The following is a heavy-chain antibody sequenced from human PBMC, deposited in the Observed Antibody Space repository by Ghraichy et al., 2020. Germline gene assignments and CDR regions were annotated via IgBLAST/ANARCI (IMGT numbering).Heavy chain of an antibody. J-gene: IGHJ4*02. V-gene: IGHV3-66*02. CDR2: IYSGGTI. CDR3: ARGGTWQLGSCYYDY. Sequence: GGSLRLSCAASGYTVSSDYRSWVGRRPGNELEWVSVIYSGGTIKYADSVKGRFTISRDNSKNTLYLQMNSLGPEDTAIYYCARGGTWQLGSCYYDYWGQGTLVTVSS. CDR1: GYTVSSDY. D-gene: IGHD1-1*01.